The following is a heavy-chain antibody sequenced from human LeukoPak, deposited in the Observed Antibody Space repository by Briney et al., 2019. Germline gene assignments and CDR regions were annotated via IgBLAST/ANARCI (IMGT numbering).Heavy chain of an antibody. CDR2: IYPGDSDT. CDR1: GYSFTSYW. Sequence: GQSLKISCKGSGYSFTSYWIGWVRQMPGKGLEWMGIIYPGDSDTRYSPSFQGQVTISADKSISTAYLQWSSLKASDTAMYYCARFTTTLVGYCSSTSCSAAFDYWGQGTLVTVSS. J-gene: IGHJ4*02. D-gene: IGHD2-2*01. CDR3: ARFTTTLVGYCSSTSCSAAFDY. V-gene: IGHV5-51*01.